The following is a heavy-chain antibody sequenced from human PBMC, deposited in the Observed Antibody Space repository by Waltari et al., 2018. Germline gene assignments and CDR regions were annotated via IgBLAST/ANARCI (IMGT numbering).Heavy chain of an antibody. V-gene: IGHV3-21*04. CDR3: ARELQGDAFDI. J-gene: IGHJ3*02. D-gene: IGHD4-4*01. CDR1: GFPFSMYP. CDR2: NNSKSSHI. Sequence: EVQLVESGGGLVKPGGSLRLSCAASGFPFSMYPMNWVRQSPGKGLEWFSGNNSKSSHIYYADSVQGRFTVSRDNAKNSVYLQMSSLTIDDTAIYYCARELQGDAFDIWGQGTIVTVSS.